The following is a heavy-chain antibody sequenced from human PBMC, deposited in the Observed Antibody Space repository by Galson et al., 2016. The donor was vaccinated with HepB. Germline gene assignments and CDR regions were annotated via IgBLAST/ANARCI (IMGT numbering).Heavy chain of an antibody. CDR2: ISGGGNNT. CDR1: GFTFRSFG. V-gene: IGHV3-23*01. CDR3: AKGAGGRVKNYCDS. D-gene: IGHD2-21*01. J-gene: IGHJ4*02. Sequence: SLRLSCAASGFTFRSFGMSWVRQAPGKGPEWVSTISGGGNNTYYADSVKGRFIISRDNSKNTLYLQMNTLKDDDTAVYYCAKGAGGRVKNYCDSWGQGTLVTVSS.